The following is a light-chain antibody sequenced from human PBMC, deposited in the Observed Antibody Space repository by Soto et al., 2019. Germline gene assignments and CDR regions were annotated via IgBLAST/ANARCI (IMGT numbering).Light chain of an antibody. Sequence: DIQMTQSPSSLSASVGDRVTITCRASQSITHYLNWYQQKPGKAPKLLIYDASSLQSGVPSRFSGGESGTAFTLTISSLQPEDFATYYCQQSYSTPLSFGGGTKVDIK. CDR2: DAS. CDR3: QQSYSTPLS. J-gene: IGKJ4*01. V-gene: IGKV1-39*01. CDR1: QSITHY.